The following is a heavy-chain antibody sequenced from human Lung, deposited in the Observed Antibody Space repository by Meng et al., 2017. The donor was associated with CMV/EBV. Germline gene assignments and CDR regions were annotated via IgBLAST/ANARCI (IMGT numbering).Heavy chain of an antibody. CDR1: GDSITSHY. CDR3: ARVRSDGFDI. J-gene: IGHJ3*02. Sequence: SRTCTVSGDSITSHYWTWIRQPPGKGLEWIGCVYYSGSTIYNPTLKSRLTISVDTSKNQYSLNLSSVTAADTAVYYCARVRSDGFDIWGQGTMVTVSS. CDR2: VYYSGST. V-gene: IGHV4-59*11.